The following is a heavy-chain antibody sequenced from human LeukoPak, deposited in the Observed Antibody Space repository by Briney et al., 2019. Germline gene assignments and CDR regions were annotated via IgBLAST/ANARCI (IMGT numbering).Heavy chain of an antibody. V-gene: IGHV1-2*02. Sequence: ASVKVSCKASGYRFTRYYMHWVRQAPGKGLEGMGWINPKSGGTKYEQKFKGRVTMTRDTSISTAYTELSRLRSDDTAVYYCARVDTAMVAGGGDYWGQGTLVTVSS. J-gene: IGHJ4*02. CDR3: ARVDTAMVAGGGDY. D-gene: IGHD5-18*01. CDR2: INPKSGGT. CDR1: GYRFTRYY.